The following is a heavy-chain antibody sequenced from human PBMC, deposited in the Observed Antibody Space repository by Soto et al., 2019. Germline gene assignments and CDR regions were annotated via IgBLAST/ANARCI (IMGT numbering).Heavy chain of an antibody. Sequence: QVQLQESGPGLVKPSQTLFLTCTVSGGSISSGGYYWSWIRQHPGKGLEWIGYIYYSGSTYYNPSPQRRVTIAVNTCNKQFSLNLSSVTAADTAVYYCARGPVANWAGGYFGYWGQGTLVTVSS. J-gene: IGHJ4*02. D-gene: IGHD3-16*01. V-gene: IGHV4-31*03. CDR3: ARGPVANWAGGYFGY. CDR1: GGSISSGGYY. CDR2: IYYSGST.